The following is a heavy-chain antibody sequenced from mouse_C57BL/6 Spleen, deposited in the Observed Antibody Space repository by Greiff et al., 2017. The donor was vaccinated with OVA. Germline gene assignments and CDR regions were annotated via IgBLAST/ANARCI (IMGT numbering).Heavy chain of an antibody. Sequence: QLHHPFSDLVMPVSSVKLSCKSSGYTFTSYWMHWVKQRPGQGLEWIGEIDPSDSYTNYNQKFKGKSTLTVDKSSSTAYMQLSSLTSEDSAVYYCARRATAQATSFDYWGQGTTLTVSS. CDR1: GYTFTSYW. V-gene: IGHV1-69*01. CDR2: IDPSDSYT. J-gene: IGHJ2*01. D-gene: IGHD3-2*02. CDR3: ARRATAQATSFDY.